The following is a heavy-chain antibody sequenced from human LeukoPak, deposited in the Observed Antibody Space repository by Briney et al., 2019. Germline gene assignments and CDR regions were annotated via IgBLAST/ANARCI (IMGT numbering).Heavy chain of an antibody. J-gene: IGHJ5*02. V-gene: IGHV1-18*01. CDR3: TRAGSPNNPHNWFDP. Sequence: ASVKVSCKASGYTFTNFRITWVRQAPGQGLEWMGWISGYNGDTDYAQKLQGRVTMTTDTSTSTAYMDLRSLTSDDTAMYYCTRAGSPNNPHNWFDPWGQGTLVTVSS. CDR1: GYTFTNFR. D-gene: IGHD2-2*01. CDR2: ISGYNGDT.